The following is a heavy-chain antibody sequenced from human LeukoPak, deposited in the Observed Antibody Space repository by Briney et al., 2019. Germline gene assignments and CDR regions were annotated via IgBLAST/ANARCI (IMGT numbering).Heavy chain of an antibody. Sequence: GGSLRLSCAASGFTFTSYAVSWIRQAPGKGLEWVSAISGGGENTYYADSVKGRFTISRDNSKNTLYLQMNSLRAEDTATYYCAKPRAMTTGVGRYFDLWGRGTLVTVSS. CDR1: GFTFTSYA. V-gene: IGHV3-23*01. J-gene: IGHJ2*01. CDR2: ISGGGENT. CDR3: AKPRAMTTGVGRYFDL. D-gene: IGHD1-1*01.